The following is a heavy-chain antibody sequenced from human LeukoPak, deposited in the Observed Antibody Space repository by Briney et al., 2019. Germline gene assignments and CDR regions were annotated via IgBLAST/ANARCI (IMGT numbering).Heavy chain of an antibody. V-gene: IGHV4-59*08. Sequence: SETLSLTCTVSGGSISSYYWSWIRQPPGKGLEWIGYIYYSGSTNYNPSLKSRVTISVDPSKNQFSLKLSSVTAADTAVYYCARGAIDSSGYYGGGVDYWGQGTLVTVSS. CDR1: GGSISSYY. J-gene: IGHJ4*02. CDR2: IYYSGST. D-gene: IGHD3-22*01. CDR3: ARGAIDSSGYYGGGVDY.